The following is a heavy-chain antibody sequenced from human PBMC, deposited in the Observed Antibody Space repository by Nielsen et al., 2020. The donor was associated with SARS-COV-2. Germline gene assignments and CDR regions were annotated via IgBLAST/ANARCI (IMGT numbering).Heavy chain of an antibody. Sequence: GESLKISCTASGYSFTSYWISWVRQIPGKGLEWMGRIDPSDSYTNYSPSFQGHVTISADKSISTAYLQWSSLKALDTAMYYCAVQDYYDSSGYSIDYWGQGTLVTVSS. CDR1: GYSFTSYW. V-gene: IGHV5-10-1*01. CDR2: IDPSDSYT. CDR3: AVQDYYDSSGYSIDY. D-gene: IGHD3-22*01. J-gene: IGHJ4*02.